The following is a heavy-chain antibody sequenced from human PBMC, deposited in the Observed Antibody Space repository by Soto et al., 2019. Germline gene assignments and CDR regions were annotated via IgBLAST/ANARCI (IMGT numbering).Heavy chain of an antibody. CDR3: ARDQQRNLIDS. CDR1: GFTFSAHW. V-gene: IGHV3-7*03. J-gene: IGHJ4*02. CDR2: LTPNGNDK. Sequence: EVQLVESGGGLVQPGESLTLSCAVSGFTFSAHWMTWVRHAPGRGLEWVANLTPNGNDKFHADSVKGRFTISRDNAKNLLYLQMNSLRAEDTAVYFCARDQQRNLIDSWGRGTLVTVSS. D-gene: IGHD6-13*01.